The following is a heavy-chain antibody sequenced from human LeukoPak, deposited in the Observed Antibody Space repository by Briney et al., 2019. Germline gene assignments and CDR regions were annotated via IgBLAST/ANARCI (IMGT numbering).Heavy chain of an antibody. CDR1: GYTFTSYY. CDR3: ARDRAGSGSGVLGY. CDR2: INPSDGST. Sequence: ASVKVSCKASGYTFTSYYMNWVRQAPGQGLEWMGKINPSDGSTDFAQNFQGRVTMTRDTSTSTAYMELSRLRSDDTAVYYCARDRAGSGSGVLGYWGQGTLVTVSS. D-gene: IGHD3-10*01. J-gene: IGHJ4*02. V-gene: IGHV1-46*01.